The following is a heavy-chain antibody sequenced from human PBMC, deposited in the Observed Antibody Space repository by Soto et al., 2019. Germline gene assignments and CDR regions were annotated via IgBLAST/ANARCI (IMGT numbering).Heavy chain of an antibody. CDR1: GYTFTSYG. Sequence: QVQLVQSGAEVKKPGASVKVSCKASGYTFTSYGISWVRQAPGQGLEWMGWINAYNGNTKYAQKLHVRVTMTTDTSTSTAYMALRSVRSDDTAEYCCARHQARAQFDYWGQGTLVTVSS. J-gene: IGHJ4*02. CDR2: INAYNGNT. CDR3: ARHQARAQFDY. V-gene: IGHV1-18*01.